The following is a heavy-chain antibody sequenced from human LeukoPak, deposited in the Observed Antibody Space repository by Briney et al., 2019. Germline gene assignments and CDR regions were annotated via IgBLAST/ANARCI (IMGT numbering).Heavy chain of an antibody. CDR1: GFTVSTNY. D-gene: IGHD2/OR15-2a*01. J-gene: IGHJ4*02. CDR2: IYNGGST. CDR3: ARDWFHAIDY. V-gene: IGHV3-53*01. Sequence: PGGSLRLSCAASGFTVSTNYMSWVRQAPGKGLEWVSVIYNGGSTNYADSVKGRFTISRDNSKNTLYLQMNSLRAEDTAVYYCARDWFHAIDYWGQGTLVTVSS.